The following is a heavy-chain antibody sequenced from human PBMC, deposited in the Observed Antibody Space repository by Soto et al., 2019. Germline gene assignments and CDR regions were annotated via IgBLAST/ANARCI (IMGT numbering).Heavy chain of an antibody. CDR3: ARGGIRGVSWNWFET. CDR1: GFTFSGSA. J-gene: IGHJ5*02. V-gene: IGHV3-73*01. CDR2: IRSKANSYAT. Sequence: GGSLRLSCAASGFTFSGSAMHWVRQASGKGLEWVGRIRSKANSYATAYAASVKGRFTISRDNSKNTLYLQMSSLRAEDTAVYYCARGGIRGVSWNWFETWGQGT. D-gene: IGHD3-10*01.